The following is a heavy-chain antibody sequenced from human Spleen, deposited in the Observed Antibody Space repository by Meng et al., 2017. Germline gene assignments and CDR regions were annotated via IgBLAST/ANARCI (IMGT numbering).Heavy chain of an antibody. D-gene: IGHD3-16*01. CDR2: IYHSGST. J-gene: IGHJ5*02. V-gene: IGHV4-4*02. CDR1: GGSISGTNW. Sequence: QVLLQGSGPGLVNPSQTLSLTCAVSGGSISGTNWWSWVRQPPGKGLEWIGEIYHSGSTNYNPSLKSRVTISVDRSENQFSLKLSSVTTADTAVYYCVGAGYYCLDLWGQGTLVTVSS. CDR3: VGAGYYCLDL.